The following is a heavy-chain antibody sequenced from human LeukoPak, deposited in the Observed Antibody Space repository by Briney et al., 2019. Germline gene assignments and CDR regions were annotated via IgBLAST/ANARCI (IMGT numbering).Heavy chain of an antibody. V-gene: IGHV1-18*01. Sequence: GASVKVSCKASGYTLTSYGLTWVRQAPGQGLEWMGWISAYNGNTNYAQKLQGRVTMTTDTSTSTAYMELSRLRSDDTAVYYCARGGVVGATTVWFDPWGQGTLVTVSS. CDR1: GYTLTSYG. CDR3: ARGGVVGATTVWFDP. D-gene: IGHD1-26*01. CDR2: ISAYNGNT. J-gene: IGHJ5*02.